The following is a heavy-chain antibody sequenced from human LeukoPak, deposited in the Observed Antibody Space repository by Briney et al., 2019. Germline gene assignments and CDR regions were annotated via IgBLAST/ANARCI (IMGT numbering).Heavy chain of an antibody. D-gene: IGHD6-13*01. CDR2: IYYSGST. J-gene: IGHJ5*02. Sequence: SETLSLTCTVSGGSISSYYWSGIRQPPGKGLEWIGYIYYSGSTNYNPSLKSRVSISVDTSKNQFSLKLSSVTAADTAVYYCAKTPGIAAAGPWFDPWGQGTLVTVSS. CDR3: AKTPGIAAAGPWFDP. V-gene: IGHV4-59*01. CDR1: GGSISSYY.